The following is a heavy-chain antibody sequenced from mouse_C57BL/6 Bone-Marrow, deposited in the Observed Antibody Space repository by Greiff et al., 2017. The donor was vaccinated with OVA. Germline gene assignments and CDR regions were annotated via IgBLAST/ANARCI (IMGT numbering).Heavy chain of an antibody. Sequence: VHVKQSGPELVKPGASVKIPCKASGYTFTDYNMDWVKQSHGKSLEWIGDINPNNGGTIYNQKFKGKATLTVDKSSSTAYMELRSLTSEDTAVYYCARSPTVVATRDWYFDVWGTGTTVTVSS. V-gene: IGHV1-18*01. CDR1: GYTFTDYN. CDR2: INPNNGGT. CDR3: ARSPTVVATRDWYFDV. J-gene: IGHJ1*03. D-gene: IGHD1-1*01.